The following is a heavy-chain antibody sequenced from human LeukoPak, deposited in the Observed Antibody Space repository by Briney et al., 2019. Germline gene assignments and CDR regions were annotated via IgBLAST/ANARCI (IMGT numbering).Heavy chain of an antibody. Sequence: GGSLRLSCAASGFTFSTSWMNWARRAPGKGLEWVALIKQHGSEIYYADSVKGRFTISRDDAASSLYLQMHGLRAEDTAVYYCATDRGTYWGQGTLVTVSS. CDR2: IKQHGSEI. D-gene: IGHD3-10*01. V-gene: IGHV3-7*01. CDR1: GFTFSTSW. CDR3: ATDRGTY. J-gene: IGHJ4*02.